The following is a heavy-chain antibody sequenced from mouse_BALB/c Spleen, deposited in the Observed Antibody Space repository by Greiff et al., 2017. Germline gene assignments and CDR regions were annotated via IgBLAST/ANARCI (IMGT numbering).Heavy chain of an antibody. J-gene: IGHJ4*01. V-gene: IGHV5-17*02. CDR2: ISSGSSTI. CDR3: AREEGYGAMDY. D-gene: IGHD2-2*01. Sequence: EVKLMESGGGLVQPGGSRTLSCAASGFTFSSFGMHWVRQAPEKGLEWVAYISSGSSTIYYADTVKGRFTISRDNPKNTLFLQMTSLRSEDTAMYYCAREEGYGAMDYWGQGTSVTVSS. CDR1: GFTFSSFG.